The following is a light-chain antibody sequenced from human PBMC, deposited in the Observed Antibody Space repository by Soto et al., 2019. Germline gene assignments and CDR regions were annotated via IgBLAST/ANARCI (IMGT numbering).Light chain of an antibody. V-gene: IGKV3-20*01. J-gene: IGKJ1*01. Sequence: PEQRATLSCRASQSISSSFLAWYQQKPGQAPRLLIYGASSRATGIPDRFSGSGSGTDFTLTISRLGPEDFAVYYCQQCGSSPETFGQGTKVDIK. CDR3: QQCGSSPET. CDR2: GAS. CDR1: QSISSSF.